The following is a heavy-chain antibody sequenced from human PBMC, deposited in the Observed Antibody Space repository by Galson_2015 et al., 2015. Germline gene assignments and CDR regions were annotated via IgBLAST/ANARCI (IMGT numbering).Heavy chain of an antibody. D-gene: IGHD3-10*01. CDR2: INAGNGNT. V-gene: IGHV1-3*01. Sequence: SVKVSCKASGYTFTSYAMHWVRQAPGQRLEWMGWINAGNGNTKYSQKFQGRVTITRDTSASTAYMELSSLRSEDTAVYYCARAVGVISQFDPWGQGTLVTVSS. J-gene: IGHJ5*02. CDR1: GYTFTSYA. CDR3: ARAVGVISQFDP.